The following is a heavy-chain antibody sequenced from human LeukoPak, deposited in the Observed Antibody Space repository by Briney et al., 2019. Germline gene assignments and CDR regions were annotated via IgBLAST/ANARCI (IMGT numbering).Heavy chain of an antibody. J-gene: IGHJ5*02. CDR2: IRYDGSNK. CDR3: AKTRPRILLWFGELQFDP. CDR1: GFTFSSYG. Sequence: PGGSLRLSCAASGFTFSSYGMHWVRQAPGKGLEWVAFIRYDGSNKYYADSVKGRFTISRDNSKNTLYLQMNSLRAEDTAVYYCAKTRPRILLWFGELQFDPWGQGTLVTVSS. V-gene: IGHV3-30*02. D-gene: IGHD3-10*01.